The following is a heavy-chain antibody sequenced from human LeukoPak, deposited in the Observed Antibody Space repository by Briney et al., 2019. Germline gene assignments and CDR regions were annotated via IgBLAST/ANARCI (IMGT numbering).Heavy chain of an antibody. CDR1: GFTFSSHW. CDR2: LNTDGSST. D-gene: IGHD3-22*01. J-gene: IGHJ5*02. V-gene: IGHV3-74*01. CDR3: ARGYYDSNDSNRSNWFEP. Sequence: GGSLRLSCAASGFTFSSHWMHWVRQAPGKGLVWVSRLNTDGSSTVYADSVKGRFTISKDNAKNTLYLQMNSLRAEDTAVYYCARGYYDSNDSNRSNWFEPWGQGTLVTVSS.